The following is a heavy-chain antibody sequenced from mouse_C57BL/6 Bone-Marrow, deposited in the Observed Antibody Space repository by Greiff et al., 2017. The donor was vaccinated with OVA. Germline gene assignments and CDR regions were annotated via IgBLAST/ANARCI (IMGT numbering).Heavy chain of an antibody. D-gene: IGHD2-2*01. Sequence: EVQLQESGPGLVKPSQSLSLTCSVTGYSITSGYYWYWIRQFPGNKLEWMGYISYDGSNNYNPSLKNRISITRDTSKNQFFLKLNSVTTEDTATYYCAREGIYYGYDRAWFAYWGQGTLVTVSA. CDR3: AREGIYYGYDRAWFAY. CDR2: ISYDGSN. J-gene: IGHJ3*01. CDR1: GYSITSGYY. V-gene: IGHV3-6*01.